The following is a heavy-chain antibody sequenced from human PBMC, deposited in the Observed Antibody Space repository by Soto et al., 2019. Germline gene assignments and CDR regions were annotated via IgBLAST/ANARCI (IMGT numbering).Heavy chain of an antibody. CDR3: ARHPYTHCSGGSCYLPASEPYDY. J-gene: IGHJ4*02. D-gene: IGHD2-15*01. V-gene: IGHV4-39*01. Sequence: PSETLSLTCTVSGGSISSSSYYWGWIRQPPGKGLEWIGSIYYSGSTYYNPSLKSRVTISVDTSKNQFSLKLSSVTAADTAVYYCARHPYTHCSGGSCYLPASEPYDYWGQGTLVTVSS. CDR2: IYYSGST. CDR1: GGSISSSSYY.